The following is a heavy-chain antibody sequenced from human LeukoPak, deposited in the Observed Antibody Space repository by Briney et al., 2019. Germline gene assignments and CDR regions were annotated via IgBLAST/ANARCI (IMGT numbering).Heavy chain of an antibody. D-gene: IGHD3-16*01. CDR3: ARGEGSNDYVWGSGRYYYYMDV. V-gene: IGHV1-69*01. Sequence: SVKVSCKASGGTFSSYPITWVRQAPGQGLEWMGGIIPIFGTANYAQKFQGRVTITADESTSTSYMELSSLRSEDTAVYYCARGEGSNDYVWGSGRYYYYMDVWGKGTTVTVSS. J-gene: IGHJ6*03. CDR1: GGTFSSYP. CDR2: IIPIFGTA.